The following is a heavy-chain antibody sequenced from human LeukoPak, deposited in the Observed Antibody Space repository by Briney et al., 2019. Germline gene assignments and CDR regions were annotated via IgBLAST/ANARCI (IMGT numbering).Heavy chain of an antibody. CDR2: INPNNGGT. V-gene: IGHV1-2*06. D-gene: IGHD1-20*01. Sequence: GASVKVSCKASGYTFTGYYMHWVRQAPGQGLEWMGRINPNNGGTNYAQKFQGRVTMTRDTSISTAYMELSRLRSDDTAVYYCASGPYNWNDGGDYWGQGTLVIVSS. CDR1: GYTFTGYY. CDR3: ASGPYNWNDGGDY. J-gene: IGHJ4*02.